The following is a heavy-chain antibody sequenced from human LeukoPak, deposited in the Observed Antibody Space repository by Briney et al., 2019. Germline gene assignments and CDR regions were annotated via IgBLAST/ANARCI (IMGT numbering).Heavy chain of an antibody. CDR1: GGSISSGSYY. J-gene: IGHJ3*02. D-gene: IGHD3-10*01. CDR3: ARDNPTYYYGSGSYFRPLAFDI. CDR2: IYTSGST. V-gene: IGHV4-61*02. Sequence: SEALPLTCTVSGGSISSGSYYWSWIRQPAGKGLEWIGRIYTSGSTNYNPSLKSRVTISVDTSKNQFFLKLSSVTAADTAVYYCARDNPTYYYGSGSYFRPLAFDIWGQGTMVTVSS.